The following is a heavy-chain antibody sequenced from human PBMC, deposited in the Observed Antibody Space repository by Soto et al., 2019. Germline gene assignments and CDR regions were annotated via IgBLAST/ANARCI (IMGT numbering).Heavy chain of an antibody. D-gene: IGHD6-19*01. Sequence: EVHLEESGGGLVQPGGSLRLSCEASGFSFSRDEMNWVRQAPGKGLEWIAYIQNHGSTTHYADAVRSRFTISRDNAKSSMYMHMSSMTAEDTAIYYCQRGYDEGWHLGYWCQRVLVSVSS. CDR2: IQNHGSTT. CDR3: QRGYDEGWHLGY. V-gene: IGHV3-48*03. J-gene: IGHJ4*02. CDR1: GFSFSRDE.